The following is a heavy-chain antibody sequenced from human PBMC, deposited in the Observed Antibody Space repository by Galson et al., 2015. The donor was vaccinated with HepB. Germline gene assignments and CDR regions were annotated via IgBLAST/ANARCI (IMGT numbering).Heavy chain of an antibody. V-gene: IGHV3-66*01. Sequence: SLRLSCAVSGFTVSSNYMSWVRQAPGKGLEWVSIIYNVGSTFYADSVKGRFTISRDNSKNTQYLQMNRLRAEDTAVYYCARGDDNYCSSTNSCHDAFDIWGQGTMVTVSS. CDR1: GFTVSSNY. D-gene: IGHD2-2*01. J-gene: IGHJ3*02. CDR2: IYNVGST. CDR3: ARGDDNYCSSTNSCHDAFDI.